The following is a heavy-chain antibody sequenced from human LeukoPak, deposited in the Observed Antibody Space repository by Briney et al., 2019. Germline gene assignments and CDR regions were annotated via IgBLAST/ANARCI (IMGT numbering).Heavy chain of an antibody. Sequence: PGGSLRLSCAASGFTFSDYYMSWIHQAPGKGLEWVSYISSSSSYTNYADSVEGRFTISRDNAKNSLYLQMNSLRAEDTAVYYCLRGDVRDYWGQGTLVTVPS. CDR3: LRGDVRDY. CDR2: ISSSSSYT. D-gene: IGHD2-21*01. J-gene: IGHJ4*02. CDR1: GFTFSDYY. V-gene: IGHV3-11*06.